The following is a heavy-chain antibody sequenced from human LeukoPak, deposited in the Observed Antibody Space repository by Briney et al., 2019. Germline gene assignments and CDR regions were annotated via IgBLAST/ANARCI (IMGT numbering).Heavy chain of an antibody. CDR2: INHSGST. CDR3: ARSDSYGDFDY. V-gene: IGHV4-34*01. D-gene: IGHD5-18*01. CDR1: GGSFSGYY. J-gene: IGHJ4*02. Sequence: SETLSLTCAVYGGSFSGYYWSWIRQPPGKGLEWIGEINHSGSTNYNPSLKSRVTISVDTSKNQFSLKLSSVTAADTAVYYCARSDSYGDFDYWGQGALVTVSS.